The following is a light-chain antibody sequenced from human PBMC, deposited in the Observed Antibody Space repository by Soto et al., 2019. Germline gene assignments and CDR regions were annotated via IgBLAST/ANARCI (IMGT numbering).Light chain of an antibody. CDR3: QHYNSYSEA. CDR1: QNIDAW. J-gene: IGKJ1*01. V-gene: IGKV1-5*03. CDR2: KAS. Sequence: IQMTQSPSTLSASVGDRVTITCRASQNIDAWLAWYQQKPGKGPKLLIYKASHLESGVPSRFSGSGSGTEFTLTISSLQPDDFATYYCQHYNSYSEAFGQGTKVDI.